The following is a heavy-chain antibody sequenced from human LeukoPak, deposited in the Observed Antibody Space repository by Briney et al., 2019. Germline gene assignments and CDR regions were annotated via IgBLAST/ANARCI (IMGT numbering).Heavy chain of an antibody. D-gene: IGHD3-16*01. CDR3: ARDDLMITFGGPPLDY. CDR2: ISSSSSYI. Sequence: GGSLRFSCAASGFTFSSNSLIWLRQAPGKGLEGVSSISSSSSYIYYADSVKGRFTISRDNAKNSLYLQMNSLRAEDTAVYYCARDDLMITFGGPPLDYWGQGTLVTVSS. CDR1: GFTFSSNS. V-gene: IGHV3-21*01. J-gene: IGHJ4*02.